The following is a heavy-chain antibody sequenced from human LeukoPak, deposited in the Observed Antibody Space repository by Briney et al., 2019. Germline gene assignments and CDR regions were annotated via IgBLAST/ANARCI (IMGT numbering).Heavy chain of an antibody. J-gene: IGHJ5*02. CDR1: GFTFSSFA. D-gene: IGHD4-17*01. V-gene: IGHV3-23*01. CDR2: ITGSHGRT. CDR3: TKDPNGDYIGAFDP. Sequence: PGGSLRLSCAASGFTFSSFAMTRVRQAPGKGLEWVSSITGSHGRTYTTDSVKGRFTISRDNSQNTLYLQMNSLRAEDTAVYYCTKDPNGDYIGAFDPWGQGTLVTVSS.